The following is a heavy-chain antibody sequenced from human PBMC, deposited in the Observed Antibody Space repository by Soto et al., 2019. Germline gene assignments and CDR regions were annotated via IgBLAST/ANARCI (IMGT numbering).Heavy chain of an antibody. CDR1: GYTFTSYA. D-gene: IGHD2-15*01. CDR3: ARVGRVEGAFDI. CDR2: SNAGNGNT. J-gene: IGHJ3*02. Sequence: ASVKVSCKASGYTFTSYAMHWVRQAPGQRLEWMGWSNAGNGNTKYSQEFQGRVTITRDTSASTACMELSSLRSEDMAAYYCARVGRVEGAFDIWGQGTMVTVSS. V-gene: IGHV1-3*02.